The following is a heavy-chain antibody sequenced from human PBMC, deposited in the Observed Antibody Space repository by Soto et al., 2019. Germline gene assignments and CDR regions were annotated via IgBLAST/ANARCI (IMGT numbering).Heavy chain of an antibody. CDR3: AKVFLCSSTSCYSGFTPHNKEFDY. CDR2: ISGSGGST. D-gene: IGHD2-2*01. Sequence: GGSPRLSCAASGFTFSSYAMSWVRQAPGKGLEWVSAISGSGGSTYYADSVKGRFTISRDNSKNTLYLQMNSLRAEDTAVYYCAKVFLCSSTSCYSGFTPHNKEFDYWGQGTLVTVSS. J-gene: IGHJ4*02. CDR1: GFTFSSYA. V-gene: IGHV3-23*01.